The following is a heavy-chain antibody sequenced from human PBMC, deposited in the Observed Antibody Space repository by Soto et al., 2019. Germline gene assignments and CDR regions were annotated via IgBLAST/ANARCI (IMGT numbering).Heavy chain of an antibody. CDR3: ASVPLTTSFDL. CDR1: GGSVSGGSYC. CDR2: VYNSGST. V-gene: IGHV4-61*01. Sequence: QVQLQESGPGLVKPSETLSLTCTVSGGSVSGGSYCWSWIRQPPGKGLECIGYVYNSGSTTYNPSLKSRVTISVDPSKYQFSLGLSSVTAADTAGYYCASVPLTTSFDLWGRGTLVTVSS. D-gene: IGHD2-2*01. J-gene: IGHJ2*01.